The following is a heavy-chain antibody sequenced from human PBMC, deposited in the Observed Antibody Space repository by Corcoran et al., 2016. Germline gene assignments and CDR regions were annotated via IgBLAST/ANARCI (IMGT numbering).Heavy chain of an antibody. CDR2: IYYSGST. Sequence: QVQLQESGPGLVKPSETLSLTCTVSGGSISSYYWSWIRQPPGKGLEWIGYIYYSGSTNYNPSLKSRVTISVDTSKNQFSLKLSSVTAADTAVYYCARGHRLDYYYGMDVWGQGTMVTVSS. J-gene: IGHJ6*02. CDR1: GGSISSYY. V-gene: IGHV4-59*01. CDR3: ARGHRLDYYYGMDV.